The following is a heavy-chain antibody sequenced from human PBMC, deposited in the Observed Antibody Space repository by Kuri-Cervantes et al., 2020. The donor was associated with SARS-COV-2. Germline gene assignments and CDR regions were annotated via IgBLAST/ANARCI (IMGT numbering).Heavy chain of an antibody. J-gene: IGHJ6*02. V-gene: IGHV1-8*01. CDR3: AREGIVVTTGGHYYGMDV. CDR2: MNPNSGNT. D-gene: IGHD2-15*01. CDR1: GYTFTSYD. Sequence: ASVKVSCKASGYTFTSYDINWVRQATGQGLEWMGWMNPNSGNTGYAQKFQGRVTMTRNTSISTAYMELSSLRSEDTAVYYCAREGIVVTTGGHYYGMDVWGQGTTVTGSS.